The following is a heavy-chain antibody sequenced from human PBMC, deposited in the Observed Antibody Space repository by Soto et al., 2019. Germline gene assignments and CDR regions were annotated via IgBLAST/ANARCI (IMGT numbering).Heavy chain of an antibody. J-gene: IGHJ4*02. Sequence: SETLSLTCTVSGGSISGHYWSWIRQPPGKGLEWIGYIFYSGDTNYNPSLRSRVNISVDTSQNQFSLKLSSVTTADTAMYYCARVGSSGWSPDYWGQGTLVTVSS. CDR1: GGSISGHY. V-gene: IGHV4-59*11. CDR2: IFYSGDT. D-gene: IGHD6-19*01. CDR3: ARVGSSGWSPDY.